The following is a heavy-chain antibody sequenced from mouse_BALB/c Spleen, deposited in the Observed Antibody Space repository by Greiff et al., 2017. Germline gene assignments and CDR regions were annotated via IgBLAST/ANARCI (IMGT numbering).Heavy chain of an antibody. CDR3: ARKDGYDPFAY. V-gene: IGHV1S56*01. CDR2: IYPGNVNT. CDR1: GYTFTSYY. Sequence: QVQLKQSGPELVKPGASVRISCKASGYTFTSYYIHWVKQRPGQGLEWIGWIYPGNVNTKYNEKFKGKATLTADKSSSTAYMQLSSLTSEDSAVYFCARKDGYDPFAYWGQGTLVTVSA. J-gene: IGHJ3*01. D-gene: IGHD2-2*01.